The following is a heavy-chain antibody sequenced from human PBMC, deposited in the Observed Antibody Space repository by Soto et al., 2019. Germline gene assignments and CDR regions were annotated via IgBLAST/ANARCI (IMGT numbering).Heavy chain of an antibody. Sequence: QVHLQASGPGLVKPSGTLSLICIVSGDSVTFGHHYWSWIRQPRGKGLEWIGHIFFTGATNYSPSLKSRVTMSVDSSKSQFSLNLTSVTAADSAIYYCARARPDSAGSSLGRRLDVWGQGTTVTVSS. CDR1: GDSVTFGHHY. CDR2: IFFTGAT. V-gene: IGHV4-61*01. CDR3: ARARPDSAGSSLGRRLDV. D-gene: IGHD3-10*01. J-gene: IGHJ6*02.